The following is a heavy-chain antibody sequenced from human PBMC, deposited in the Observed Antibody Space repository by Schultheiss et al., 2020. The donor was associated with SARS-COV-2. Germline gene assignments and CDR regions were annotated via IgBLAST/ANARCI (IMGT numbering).Heavy chain of an antibody. J-gene: IGHJ4*02. Sequence: GGSLRLSCAASGFTFSGYWMSWVRQAPGKGLEWVANIKQDGSEKYYVDSVKGRFTISRDNAKNSLYLQMNSLRAEDTAVYYCARVPVAGVDYWGQGTLVTVSS. V-gene: IGHV3-7*01. CDR2: IKQDGSEK. CDR1: GFTFSGYW. CDR3: ARVPVAGVDY. D-gene: IGHD6-19*01.